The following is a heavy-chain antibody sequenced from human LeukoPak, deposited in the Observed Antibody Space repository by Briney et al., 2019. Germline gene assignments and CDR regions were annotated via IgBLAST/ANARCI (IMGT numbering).Heavy chain of an antibody. J-gene: IGHJ4*02. CDR2: ISGSGGST. D-gene: IGHD3-10*01. CDR3: AKGSLLWFGELLSQIDY. CDR1: GFTFSSYA. Sequence: GESLRLSCAASGFTFSSYALSWVRQAPGKGLEWVSAISGSGGSTYYADSVKGRFTISRDNSKNTLYLQMNSLRAEDTAVYYCAKGSLLWFGELLSQIDYWGQGTLVTVSS. V-gene: IGHV3-23*01.